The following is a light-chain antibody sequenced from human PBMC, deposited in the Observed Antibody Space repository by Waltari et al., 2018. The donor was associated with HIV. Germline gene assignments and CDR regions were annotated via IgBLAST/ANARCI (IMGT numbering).Light chain of an antibody. CDR1: TSDVGLYNY. V-gene: IGLV2-14*03. J-gene: IGLJ3*02. Sequence: QSALAQPASVSGSPGQSIPIPCTGTTSDVGLYNYVPWSQKHPGKGPKLVIFDVSHRPSGISDRFSGSRSGNTASLTLSGLRAEDEADYFCSSYSTNTNNSPWVFGGGTKVTVL. CDR2: DVS. CDR3: SSYSTNTNNSPWV.